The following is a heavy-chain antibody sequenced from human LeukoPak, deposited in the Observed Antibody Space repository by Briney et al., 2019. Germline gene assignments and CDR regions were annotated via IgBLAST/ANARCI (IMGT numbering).Heavy chain of an antibody. CDR3: ARALSWTTESYYYMDV. J-gene: IGHJ6*03. D-gene: IGHD3/OR15-3a*01. CDR2: MNPNSGNT. V-gene: IGHV1-8*01. Sequence: ASVKVSCKASGYTFTSYDINWVRQATGQGLEWMGWMNPNSGNTGYAQKFQGRVTMTKNTSITTAYMDLSSLRSEDTAVYYCARALSWTTESYYYMDVWGKGTTVTVSS. CDR1: GYTFTSYD.